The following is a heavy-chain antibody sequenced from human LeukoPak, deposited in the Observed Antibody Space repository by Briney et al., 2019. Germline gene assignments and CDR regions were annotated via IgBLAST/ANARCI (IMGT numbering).Heavy chain of an antibody. D-gene: IGHD6-6*01. CDR3: ARVRGSSSSPSPYFDY. CDR1: GGSISSYY. V-gene: IGHV4-4*07. Sequence: PSETLSLTCTVSGGSISSYYWSWIRQPAGKGLEWIGRIYTSGSTNYNPSLKSRVTMSVDTSKNQFSLKLSSVTAADTAVYYCARVRGSSSSPSPYFDYWGQGTLVTVSS. CDR2: IYTSGST. J-gene: IGHJ4*02.